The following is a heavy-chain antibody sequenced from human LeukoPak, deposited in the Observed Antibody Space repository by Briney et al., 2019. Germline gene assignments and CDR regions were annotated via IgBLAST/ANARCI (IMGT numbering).Heavy chain of an antibody. D-gene: IGHD6-19*01. V-gene: IGHV4-34*12. J-gene: IGHJ4*02. CDR3: ARRRVTAVAVFFDY. CDR1: VGSFSVYH. Sequence: SETLSLICAVYVGSFSVYHWSWTRHPPGEGLEGIGEFMHSGNTKLHPSLKSPVTLSVDTYKNQFSLKLNSVTAADTAVYYCARRRVTAVAVFFDYWGQGTLVTVSS. CDR2: FMHSGNT.